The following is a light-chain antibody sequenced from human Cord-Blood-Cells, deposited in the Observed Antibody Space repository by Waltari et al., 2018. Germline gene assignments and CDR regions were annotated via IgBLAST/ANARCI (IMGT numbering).Light chain of an antibody. CDR3: QQYNSYWT. J-gene: IGKJ1*01. Sequence: IQITQSPSTLSASVGDTVTITCRASQSISSWLAWYQQKPGKAPKILIYKASSLESGVPSRFSGSGSGTEFTLTISSLQPDDFATYYCQQYNSYWTFGQGTKVEIK. CDR2: KAS. CDR1: QSISSW. V-gene: IGKV1-5*03.